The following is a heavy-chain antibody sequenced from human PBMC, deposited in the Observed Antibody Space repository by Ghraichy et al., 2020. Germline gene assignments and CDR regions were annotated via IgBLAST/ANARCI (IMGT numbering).Heavy chain of an antibody. D-gene: IGHD1-26*01. CDR2: ISPYHIN. J-gene: IGHJ4*02. Sequence: ASVKVSCKTSGYIFTTYGFSWVRQAPGQGLEWMGWISPYHINYAQKFQDRLTLTTDTSTSTAYMELRSLRSDDTATYYCARDTTIVGATWGFDYWGQGTLVTVSS. CDR1: GYIFTTYG. CDR3: ARDTTIVGATWGFDY. V-gene: IGHV1-18*01.